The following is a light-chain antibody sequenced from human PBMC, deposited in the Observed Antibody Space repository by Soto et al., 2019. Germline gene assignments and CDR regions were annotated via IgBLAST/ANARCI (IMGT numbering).Light chain of an antibody. V-gene: IGKV3-20*01. CDR2: GAS. Sequence: EIVLTQSPGTLSLSPRERATLSCRASQPVSTRDLAWYQQKPGQAPRLLIYGASSSATGIPDRFSGSGSVTDFTLTINRQEPEDFAVYYCQQYSDFPYTFGQGTTLEVK. CDR1: QPVSTRD. J-gene: IGKJ2*01. CDR3: QQYSDFPYT.